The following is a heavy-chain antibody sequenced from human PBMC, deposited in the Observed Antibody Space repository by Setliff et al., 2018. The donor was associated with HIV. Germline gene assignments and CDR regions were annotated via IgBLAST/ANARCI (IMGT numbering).Heavy chain of an antibody. D-gene: IGHD1-1*01. CDR1: GFTFDDYT. Sequence: PGESLKISCAASGFTFDDYTMHWVRQVPGKGLEWIGLIRNKNDGGTTEHAAPMKGRFTISRDDSKNTLYLQVDSLDTEDSAIYYCATYNTKAAFAAWGQGTRVTVSS. CDR3: ATYNTKAAFAA. CDR2: IRNKNDGGTT. V-gene: IGHV3-15*01. J-gene: IGHJ3*01.